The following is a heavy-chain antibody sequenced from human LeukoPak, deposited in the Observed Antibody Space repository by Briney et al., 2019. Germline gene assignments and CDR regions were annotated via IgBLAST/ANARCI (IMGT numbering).Heavy chain of an antibody. CDR3: ARVGDYALKD. CDR2: INDSGSTDYNTGTT. CDR1: GEPSIGYY. V-gene: IGHV4-34*01. J-gene: IGHJ4*02. Sequence: SETLSLTCAVYGEPSIGYYWAWIRQPPGKGLEWIGEINDSGSTDYNTGTTNYNPSLKSRVTMSLDTSKNQFSLRLISVTAADTAMYYCARVGDYALKDWGQGTLVTVSS. D-gene: IGHD3-16*01.